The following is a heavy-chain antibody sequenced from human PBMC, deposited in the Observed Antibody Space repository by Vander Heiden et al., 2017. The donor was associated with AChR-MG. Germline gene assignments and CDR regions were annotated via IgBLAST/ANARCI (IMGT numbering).Heavy chain of an antibody. CDR2: IDENGGDT. V-gene: IGHV3-7*01. J-gene: IGHJ3*02. CDR1: GFTFSSYW. Sequence: EVQVVASGGGLVQPGGSLRLPCPASGFTFSSYWMGWVRQAPGKGLEWVANIDENGGDTYYVDSVKGRFTISRDNAKNSLYLQMNSLRAEDTAVYSCARDTYRFFDMWGQGTMVTVSS. CDR3: ARDTYRFFDM. D-gene: IGHD3-16*02.